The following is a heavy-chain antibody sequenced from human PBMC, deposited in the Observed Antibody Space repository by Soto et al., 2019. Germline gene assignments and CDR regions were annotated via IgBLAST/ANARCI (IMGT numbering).Heavy chain of an antibody. Sequence: ASVKVSCKASGYTFTSYAMHWVRQAPGQRLEWMGWINAGNGNTKYSQKFQGRVTITRDTSASTAYMELSSLRSEDTAVYYCARDYYDFWSGFLYYYYMDVWGKGTTVTVSS. CDR2: INAGNGNT. D-gene: IGHD3-3*01. V-gene: IGHV1-3*01. CDR3: ARDYYDFWSGFLYYYYMDV. CDR1: GYTFTSYA. J-gene: IGHJ6*03.